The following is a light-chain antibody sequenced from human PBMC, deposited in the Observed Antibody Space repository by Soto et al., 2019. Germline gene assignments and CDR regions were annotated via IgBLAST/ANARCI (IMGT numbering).Light chain of an antibody. CDR2: STI. CDR1: TGPVTSGYY. V-gene: IGLV7-43*01. CDR3: LLYYGDHQPNWV. J-gene: IGLJ3*02. Sequence: QAVVTQEPSLTVSPGGTVTLTCASSTGPVTSGYYPNWFQQKPGQAPRALIYSTINKHSWTPARFSGSLLGGKAALTLSGVQPEDEAEYYCLLYYGDHQPNWVFGGGTKLTVL.